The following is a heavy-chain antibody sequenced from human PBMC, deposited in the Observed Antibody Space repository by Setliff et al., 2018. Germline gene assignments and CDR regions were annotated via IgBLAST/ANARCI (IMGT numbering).Heavy chain of an antibody. J-gene: IGHJ4*02. CDR2: IYTTWST. CDR3: ARASVVHAIAVGY. V-gene: IGHV4-61*02. Sequence: PSETLSLTCNVSGVSIANTASYWSWIRQPAGKGLEWIGRIYTTWSTNYNPSLKSRVTMSVDTSKNQFSLNLTSVTAADTAVYYCARASVVHAIAVGYWGQGTLVTVSS. D-gene: IGHD2-15*01. CDR1: GVSIANTASY.